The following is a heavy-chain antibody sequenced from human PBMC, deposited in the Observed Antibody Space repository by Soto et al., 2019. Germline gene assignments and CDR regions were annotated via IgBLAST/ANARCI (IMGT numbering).Heavy chain of an antibody. Sequence: EVQLLESGGGLVQPGGSLRLSCAASGFTFSSYAMSWVRQAPGKGLEWVSAISGSGGSTYYADSVKGRFTISRDNSKNKLYLQMNSLRAEDTAVYYCAKMQNPWLYSSSWAIDYWGQGTLVTVSS. CDR3: AKMQNPWLYSSSWAIDY. V-gene: IGHV3-23*01. D-gene: IGHD6-13*01. J-gene: IGHJ4*02. CDR2: ISGSGGST. CDR1: GFTFSSYA.